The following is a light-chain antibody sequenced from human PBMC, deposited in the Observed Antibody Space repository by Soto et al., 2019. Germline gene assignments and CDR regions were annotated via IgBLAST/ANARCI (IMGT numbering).Light chain of an antibody. J-gene: IGKJ5*01. CDR2: DAS. V-gene: IGKV3-11*01. CDR1: QSLSSY. CDR3: QQRSNWPIT. Sequence: EIVMTQSPATLSVSPGEGATLSCRASQSLSSYLAWYQQKPGQAPRLLIYDASNRATGIPARFSGSGSGTEFTLTISSLEPEDFAVYYCQQRSNWPITFGQGTRLEIK.